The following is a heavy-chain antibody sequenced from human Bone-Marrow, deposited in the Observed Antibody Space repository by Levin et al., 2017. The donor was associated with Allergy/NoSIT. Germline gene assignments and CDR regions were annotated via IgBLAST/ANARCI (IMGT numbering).Heavy chain of an antibody. D-gene: IGHD1-7*01. CDR1: GFTFSSYA. V-gene: IGHV3-23*01. CDR3: AKDSQNWNYELDWFDP. CDR2: ISGSGGST. Sequence: GESLKISCAASGFTFSSYAMSWVRQAPGKGLEWVSAISGSGGSTYYADSVKGRFTISRDNSKNTLYLQMNSLRAEDTAVYYCAKDSQNWNYELDWFDPWGQGTLVTVSS. J-gene: IGHJ5*02.